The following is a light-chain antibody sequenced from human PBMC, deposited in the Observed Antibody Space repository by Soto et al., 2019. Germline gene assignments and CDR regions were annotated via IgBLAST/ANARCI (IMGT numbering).Light chain of an antibody. Sequence: QSVLTQPASVSGSPGQSITISCTGTSSDVGGYKYVSWYQQHPGKAPKLMIYEVTNRPSGVSNRFSGSKSGNTASLTISGLHTEDEADYYCQSYDNSLSGSRVFGGGTKLTVL. V-gene: IGLV2-14*01. CDR1: SSDVGGYKY. CDR3: QSYDNSLSGSRV. J-gene: IGLJ3*02. CDR2: EVT.